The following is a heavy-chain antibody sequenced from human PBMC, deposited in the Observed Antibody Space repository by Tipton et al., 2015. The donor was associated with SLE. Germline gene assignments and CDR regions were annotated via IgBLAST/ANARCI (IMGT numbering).Heavy chain of an antibody. CDR2: IYYSGNT. D-gene: IGHD3-3*01. Sequence: TLSLTCTVSGGSISSYYWNWIRQPPGKGLEWIGYIYYSGNTNYNPSLQRRVTMSVDTSKNQFSLKLSSVTAADTAVYYCARHYRNEWLFYGMDVWGQGTTVTVSS. V-gene: IGHV4-59*08. CDR3: ARHYRNEWLFYGMDV. J-gene: IGHJ6*02. CDR1: GGSISSYY.